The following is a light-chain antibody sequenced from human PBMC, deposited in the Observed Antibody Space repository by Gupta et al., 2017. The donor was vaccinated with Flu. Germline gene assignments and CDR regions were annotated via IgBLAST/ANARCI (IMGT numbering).Light chain of an antibody. Sequence: PSSLSASVGDRVTITCRASQSISSYLNWYQQKPGKTPKLLIYAASSLQSGVPSRFSGSGSGTDFTLTISSLQPEDFATYYCQQSYNTPQTLGQGTKVEIK. CDR3: QQSYNTPQT. CDR1: QSISSY. J-gene: IGKJ1*01. CDR2: AAS. V-gene: IGKV1-39*01.